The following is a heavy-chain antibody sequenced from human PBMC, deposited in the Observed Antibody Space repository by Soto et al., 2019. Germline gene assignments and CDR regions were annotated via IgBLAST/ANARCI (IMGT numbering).Heavy chain of an antibody. Sequence: ASVKVSCKASGYTFTGYYMHWVRQAPGQGLEWMGWINPNSGNTNYAQKFQGRVTMTRDTSISTAYMELSSLRSDDTAVYYCARGKVDYFDYWGQGTLVTVSS. CDR3: ARGKVDYFDY. D-gene: IGHD1-26*01. CDR1: GYTFTGYY. CDR2: INPNSGNT. J-gene: IGHJ4*02. V-gene: IGHV1-2*02.